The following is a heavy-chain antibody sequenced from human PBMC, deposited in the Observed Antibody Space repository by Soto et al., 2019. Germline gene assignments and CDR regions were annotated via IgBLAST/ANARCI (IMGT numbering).Heavy chain of an antibody. V-gene: IGHV1-58*01. CDR3: AADMLSGYYYYYGMDV. CDR2: IVVGSGNT. Sequence: VKVSCKASGFTFTSSAVQWVRQARGQRLEWIGWIVVGSGNTNYAQKFQERVTITRDMSTSTAYMELSSLRSEDTAVYYCAADMLSGYYYYYGMDVWGQGTTVTVSS. CDR1: GFTFTSSA. D-gene: IGHD3-10*02. J-gene: IGHJ6*02.